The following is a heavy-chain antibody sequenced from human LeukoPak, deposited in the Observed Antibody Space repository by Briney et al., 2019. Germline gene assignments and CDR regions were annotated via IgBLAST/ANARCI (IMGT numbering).Heavy chain of an antibody. D-gene: IGHD4-17*01. V-gene: IGHV3-53*01. Sequence: PGGSLRLSCAASGFTVSSNHMSWVRQAPGKGLEWVSVIYSGGSTDYADSVKGRFTISRDNLKNTLYLQMNSLRAEDTAIYYCASYYGLDYWGQGTLVTVSS. CDR2: IYSGGST. J-gene: IGHJ4*02. CDR1: GFTVSSNH. CDR3: ASYYGLDY.